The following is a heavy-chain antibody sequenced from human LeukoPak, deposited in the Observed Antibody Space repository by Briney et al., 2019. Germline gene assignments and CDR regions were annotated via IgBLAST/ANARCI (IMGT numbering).Heavy chain of an antibody. D-gene: IGHD6-13*01. J-gene: IGHJ4*02. Sequence: PGGSLRLSCAASGFTFSNYAMSWVRQPPGKGLDGVASISGGGDNTYSAASVTARFTVYRHHSKNPLYLQMSGLRDEDTALYYCAKPKAASSGTGRYFDYWGQGTLVTVSS. CDR2: ISGGGDNT. CDR3: AKPKAASSGTGRYFDY. V-gene: IGHV3-23*01. CDR1: GFTFSNYA.